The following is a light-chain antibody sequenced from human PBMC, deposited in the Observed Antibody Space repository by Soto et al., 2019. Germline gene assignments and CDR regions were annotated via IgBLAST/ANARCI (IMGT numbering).Light chain of an antibody. Sequence: TVMTQSPATLSVTPGERATLSCWASQSVSSKFAWYQQKPGQAPRLLIYDAFTRATGIPGRFSGSGSGTDFTLTISRLEAEDFAVYYCQQFGSSRTFGQGTKVDIK. CDR1: QSVSSK. CDR3: QQFGSSRT. V-gene: IGKV3-20*01. CDR2: DAF. J-gene: IGKJ1*01.